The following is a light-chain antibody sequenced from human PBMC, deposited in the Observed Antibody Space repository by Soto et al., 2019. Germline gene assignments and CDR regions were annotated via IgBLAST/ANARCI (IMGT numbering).Light chain of an antibody. Sequence: QSVLTQPAAVSGSPGESITISCTGTTSEIGTYNYVSWFQQYSGKAPKLLIYEVNNRPSGVSNRFSGSKSGNSASLTISGLQAEDEADYYCNSMTISSTSRYVFGTGTKLTVL. V-gene: IGLV2-14*01. CDR1: TSEIGTYNY. CDR2: EVN. J-gene: IGLJ1*01. CDR3: NSMTISSTSRYV.